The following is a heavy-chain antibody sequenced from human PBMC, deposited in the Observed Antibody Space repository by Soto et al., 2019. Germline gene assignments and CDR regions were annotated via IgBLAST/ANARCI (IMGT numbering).Heavy chain of an antibody. J-gene: IGHJ1*01. CDR3: ASFRGSGPRYFQH. D-gene: IGHD6-19*01. CDR1: GFTFSSYG. Sequence: GGSLRLSCAASGFTFSSYGMHWVRQAPGKGLEWVAVIWYDGSNKYYADSVKGRFTISRDNSKNTLYLQMNSLRAEDTAVYYCASFRGSGPRYFQHWGQGTLVTVSS. V-gene: IGHV3-33*01. CDR2: IWYDGSNK.